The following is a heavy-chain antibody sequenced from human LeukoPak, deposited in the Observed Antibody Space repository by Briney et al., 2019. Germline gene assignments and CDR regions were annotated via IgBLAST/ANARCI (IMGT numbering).Heavy chain of an antibody. CDR1: GFTFSSYA. CDR2: ISYDGSNK. V-gene: IGHV3-30*04. D-gene: IGHD6-13*01. Sequence: GGSLRLSCAASGFTFSSYAMHWVRQAPGKGLEWVAVISYDGSNKYYADSVKGRFTISRDNSKNTLYLQMNSLRAEDAAVYYCARVAAAGTLYWGQGTLVTVSS. CDR3: ARVAAAGTLY. J-gene: IGHJ4*02.